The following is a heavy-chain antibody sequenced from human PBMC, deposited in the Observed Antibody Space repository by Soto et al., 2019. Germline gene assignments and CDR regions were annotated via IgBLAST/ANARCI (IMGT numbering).Heavy chain of an antibody. CDR2: MNPNSGNT. J-gene: IGHJ4*02. V-gene: IGHV1-8*01. D-gene: IGHD3-22*01. CDR1: GYTFTSYD. Sequence: QVQLGQSGAEVKKPGASVKVSCKASGYTFTSYDINWVRQATGQGLEWMGWMNPNSGNTGYAQKFQGRVTMTRNTSISTAYMELSSLRSEDTAVYYCAIPLTYYYDSSADYWGQGTLVTVSS. CDR3: AIPLTYYYDSSADY.